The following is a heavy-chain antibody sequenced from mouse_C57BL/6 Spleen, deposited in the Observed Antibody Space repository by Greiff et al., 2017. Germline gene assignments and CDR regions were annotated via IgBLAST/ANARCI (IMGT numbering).Heavy chain of an antibody. Sequence: VQLQQSGAELVRPGTSVKVSCKASGYAFTNYLIEWVKQRPGQGLEWIGVLNPGSGGTNYNEKFKGKATLTADNSSSTAYMQLSSLTSEDSAVYFCARGDGTTGFAYWGQGTLVTVSA. D-gene: IGHD2-1*01. CDR3: ARGDGTTGFAY. J-gene: IGHJ3*01. CDR2: LNPGSGGT. V-gene: IGHV1-54*01. CDR1: GYAFTNYL.